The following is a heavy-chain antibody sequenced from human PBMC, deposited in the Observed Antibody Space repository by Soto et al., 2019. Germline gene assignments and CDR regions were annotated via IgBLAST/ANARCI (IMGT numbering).Heavy chain of an antibody. J-gene: IGHJ5*02. V-gene: IGHV4-28*01. CDR3: ARTYGDYGSVDP. CDR1: GYSITSGNW. CDR2: ISSSGTT. D-gene: IGHD4-17*01. Sequence: QVQLQESGPGLVKPSDTLSLTCAVSGYSITSGNWWGWIRQPPGKGLEWVGYISSSGTTYYNPSLKRRVTMSVDTSKNQFSLKLSYVTAVDTAVYYCARTYGDYGSVDPWGQGTLVTVSS.